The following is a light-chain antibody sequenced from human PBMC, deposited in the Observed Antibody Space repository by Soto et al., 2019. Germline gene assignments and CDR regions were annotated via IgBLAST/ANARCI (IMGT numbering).Light chain of an antibody. J-gene: IGKJ5*01. CDR3: LQANRVPIS. CDR1: QGISTN. CDR2: AAS. V-gene: IGKV1-12*01. Sequence: DIQMTDSPSSLSASVGYRVTISCGASQGISTNLAWYQQKPGKAPKLLIYAASSLQSGVPQRFSGSGSGTDFTITISSLQHEDFAIYYCLQANRVPISCGQGTRREIK.